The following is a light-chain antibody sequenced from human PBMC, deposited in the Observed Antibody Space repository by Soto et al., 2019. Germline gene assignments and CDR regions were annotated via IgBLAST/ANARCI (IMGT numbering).Light chain of an antibody. Sequence: QSVLTQPPSVAGAPGQRVTISCTGSSSNIGAGYDVHWYQQLPGTAPKLLIYGNSNRPSGVPDRFSGSKSSTSASLAITGLQAEDEADYYCQSYDSSLSGPRVFGTGTKVTVL. CDR3: QSYDSSLSGPRV. J-gene: IGLJ1*01. CDR2: GNS. CDR1: SSNIGAGYD. V-gene: IGLV1-40*01.